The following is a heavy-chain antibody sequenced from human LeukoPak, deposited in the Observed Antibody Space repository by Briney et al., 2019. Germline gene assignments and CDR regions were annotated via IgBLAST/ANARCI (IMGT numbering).Heavy chain of an antibody. CDR2: ITSSGSFI. D-gene: IGHD6-19*01. V-gene: IGHV3-48*02. CDR1: GFTFSSYS. CDR3: ARGGSGWYEEYFQE. J-gene: IGHJ1*01. Sequence: GSLRLSCAASGFTFSSYSMNWVRQAPGKGLEWVSYITSSGSFIYYADSVKGRFTISRDNAKNSLYLQMNSLRDEDTAVYYCARGGSGWYEEYFQEWGQGTLLTVSS.